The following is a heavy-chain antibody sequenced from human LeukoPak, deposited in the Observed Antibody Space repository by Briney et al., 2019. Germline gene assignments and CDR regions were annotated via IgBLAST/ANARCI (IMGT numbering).Heavy chain of an antibody. D-gene: IGHD3-22*01. CDR1: GFTFSSYG. Sequence: GGSLRLSCAASGFTFSSYGMHWVRQAPGKGLEWVAVIWYDGSNKYYADSVKGRFTISRDNSKNTLYLQMNSLRAEDTAVYYCAKDPRSNYYDSSGYYLGYFDYWGQGTLVTVSS. CDR2: IWYDGSNK. CDR3: AKDPRSNYYDSSGYYLGYFDY. J-gene: IGHJ4*02. V-gene: IGHV3-33*06.